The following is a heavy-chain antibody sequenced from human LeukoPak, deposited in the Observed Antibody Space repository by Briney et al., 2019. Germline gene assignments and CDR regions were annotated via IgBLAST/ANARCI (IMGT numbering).Heavy chain of an antibody. CDR2: IYTSGDT. V-gene: IGHV4-4*07. Sequence: TSETLSLTCTVSGGSISTYYWSWIRQPAGKGLEWIGRIYTSGDTNYNPSLKSRVTMSIATSKNQFSLNLSSVTAAGTAMYYCARGHIAVAGSDYWGQGILVTVSS. CDR3: ARGHIAVAGSDY. D-gene: IGHD6-13*01. J-gene: IGHJ4*02. CDR1: GGSISTYY.